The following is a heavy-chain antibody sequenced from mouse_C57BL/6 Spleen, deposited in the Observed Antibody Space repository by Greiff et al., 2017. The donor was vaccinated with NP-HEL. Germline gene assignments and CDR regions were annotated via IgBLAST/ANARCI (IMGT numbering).Heavy chain of an antibody. V-gene: IGHV1-82*01. Sequence: QVQLKQSGPELVKPGASVKISCKASGYAFSSSWMNWVKQRPGKGLEWIGRIYPGDGDTNYNGKFKGKATLTADKSSRTAYMQLSSLTSEDSAVYFCARSGGNYTPFAYWGQGTLVTVSA. D-gene: IGHD2-1*01. CDR3: ARSGGNYTPFAY. CDR1: GYAFSSSW. J-gene: IGHJ3*01. CDR2: IYPGDGDT.